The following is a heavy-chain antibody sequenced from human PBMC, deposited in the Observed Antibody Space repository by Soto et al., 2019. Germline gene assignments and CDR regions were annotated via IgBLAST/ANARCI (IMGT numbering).Heavy chain of an antibody. V-gene: IGHV3-23*01. Sequence: PGGSLRLSCAASGFTFSSYAMSWVRQAPGKGLEWVSAISGSGGSTYYADSVKGRFTISRDNSKNTLYLQMNSLRAEDTAVYYCASPPLYGDYLYYFDYWGQGALVTVS. D-gene: IGHD4-17*01. CDR3: ASPPLYGDYLYYFDY. J-gene: IGHJ4*02. CDR1: GFTFSSYA. CDR2: ISGSGGST.